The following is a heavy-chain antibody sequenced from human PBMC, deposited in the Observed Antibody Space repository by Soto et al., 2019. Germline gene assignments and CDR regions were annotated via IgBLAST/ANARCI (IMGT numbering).Heavy chain of an antibody. J-gene: IGHJ3*02. V-gene: IGHV3-7*03. CDR1: GFTFSSYW. CDR3: ARKRAYSSSRWAFDI. Sequence: GGSLRLSCAASGFTFSSYWMSWVRQAPGKGLEWVANIKQDGSEKYYVDSVKGRFTISRDNAKNSLYLQMNSLRAEDTAVYYCARKRAYSSSRWAFDIWGQGTMVTVSS. D-gene: IGHD6-13*01. CDR2: IKQDGSEK.